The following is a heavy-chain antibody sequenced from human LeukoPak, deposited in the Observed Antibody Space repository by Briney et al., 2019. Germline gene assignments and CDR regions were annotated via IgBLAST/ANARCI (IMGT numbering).Heavy chain of an antibody. V-gene: IGHV3-49*04. CDR3: TRVSGSYDYFDY. J-gene: IGHJ4*02. D-gene: IGHD1-26*01. CDR1: GFTFGDYA. Sequence: GGSLRLSCTASGFTFGDYAMSWVRQAPGKGLEWVGFIRSKAYGGTTEYAASVKGRFTISRDDSKSIAYLQMNSLKTEDTAVCYCTRVSGSYDYFDYWGQGTLVTVSS. CDR2: IRSKAYGGTT.